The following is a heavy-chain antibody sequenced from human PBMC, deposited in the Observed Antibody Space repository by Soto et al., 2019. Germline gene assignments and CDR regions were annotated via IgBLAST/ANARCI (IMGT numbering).Heavy chain of an antibody. V-gene: IGHV1-8*01. Sequence: QVQLVQSGAEVKKPGASVKVSCQASGYAFTTYDIHWVRQASGQGLEWVGRLNPNSGDIVYAQRFRGRVTLTRDTSKNTAYMELSSRRSDDTAVYYCASRYRVVTSIHAFDMWGQGTMVTVSS. CDR1: GYAFTTYD. CDR2: LNPNSGDI. J-gene: IGHJ3*02. D-gene: IGHD2-21*02. CDR3: ASRYRVVTSIHAFDM.